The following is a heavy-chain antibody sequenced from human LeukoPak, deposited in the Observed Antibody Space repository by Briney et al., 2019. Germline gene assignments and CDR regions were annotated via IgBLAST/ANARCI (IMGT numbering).Heavy chain of an antibody. D-gene: IGHD3-10*01. V-gene: IGHV1-2*02. CDR2: INPNSGGT. CDR3: AREDQYGPRNFDY. Sequence: ASVTVSFTASGYTFTFYYMHWVRQAPGQGQEWMGWINPNSGGTNYAQTFQGRVTMTRDTSISTAYMELSRLRSDDAAVYYCAREDQYGPRNFDYWGQGTLVTVSS. J-gene: IGHJ4*02. CDR1: GYTFTFYY.